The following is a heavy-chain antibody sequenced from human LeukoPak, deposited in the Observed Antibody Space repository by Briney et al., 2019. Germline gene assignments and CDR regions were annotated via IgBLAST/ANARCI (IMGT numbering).Heavy chain of an antibody. V-gene: IGHV4-39*01. CDR3: AKAYCSSNSCSKLGYFDC. J-gene: IGHJ4*02. D-gene: IGHD2-2*01. CDR2: IYYSGST. Sequence: SETLSLTCTVSGGSISSSSYYWGWIRQPPGKGLEWIGGIYYSGSTYYNPSLKSRVTISVDTSKNQFSLKLSSVTAADTAVYYCAKAYCSSNSCSKLGYFDCWGQGTLVTVSS. CDR1: GGSISSSSYY.